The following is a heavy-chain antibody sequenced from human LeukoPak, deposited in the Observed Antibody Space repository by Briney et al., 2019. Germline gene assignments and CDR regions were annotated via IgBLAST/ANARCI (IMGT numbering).Heavy chain of an antibody. J-gene: IGHJ4*02. CDR3: ASLSTGYSNSWYPFHY. V-gene: IGHV4-38-2*02. CDR1: GYSISSGYY. D-gene: IGHD6-13*01. CDR2: IYHSGNT. Sequence: SSETLSLTCSVSGYSISSGYYWGWIRQPPGKGLEWIGDIYHSGNTFYNPSLKSRVSISVDTSKNQFSLKLSSVTAADTAVYYCASLSTGYSNSWYPFHYWGQGTLVTVSS.